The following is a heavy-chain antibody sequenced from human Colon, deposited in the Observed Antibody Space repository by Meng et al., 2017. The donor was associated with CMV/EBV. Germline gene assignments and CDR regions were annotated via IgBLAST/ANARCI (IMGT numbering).Heavy chain of an antibody. J-gene: IGHJ4*02. Sequence: ASVKVSCKASGYIFNKHGINWVRQAPGRGREWMGWINLWNGDIKYAQQFQGRLTVSADTSTSTAHMELRSLTSDDTAVYYCAIDLFSPGGNSCFDNWGQGTVVTVSS. CDR2: INLWNGDI. CDR3: AIDLFSPGGNSCFDN. D-gene: IGHD3-16*01. CDR1: GYIFNKHG. V-gene: IGHV1-18*01.